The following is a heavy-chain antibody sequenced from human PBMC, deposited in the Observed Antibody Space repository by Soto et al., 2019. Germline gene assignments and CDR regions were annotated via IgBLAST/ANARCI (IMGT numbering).Heavy chain of an antibody. J-gene: IGHJ5*02. CDR3: ARSHNFLSFGELFIWFDP. CDR2: TIPIFGTA. V-gene: IGHV1-69*13. D-gene: IGHD3-10*01. CDR1: GYTFTSYY. Sequence: GASVKVSCKASGYTFTSYYMHWVRQAPEQGLEWMGGTIPIFGTANYAQKFQGRVTITADESTSTAYMELSSLRSEDTAVYYCARSHNFLSFGELFIWFDPWGQGTLVTVSS.